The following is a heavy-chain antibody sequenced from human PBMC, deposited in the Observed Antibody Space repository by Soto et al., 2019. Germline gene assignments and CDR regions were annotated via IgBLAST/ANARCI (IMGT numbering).Heavy chain of an antibody. CDR2: ISYSGNT. D-gene: IGHD2-15*01. CDR1: GDSMTTYW. Sequence: SETLSLTCTVSGDSMTTYWWSWIRQPPGKGLDWVGQISYSGNTSYNPPRKSRVTIWIETSKNQFSLGLSSVTAADTAVYYCARHLPGRVVGQGYWGQGTLVTVSS. CDR3: ARHLPGRVVGQGY. J-gene: IGHJ4*02. V-gene: IGHV4-59*08.